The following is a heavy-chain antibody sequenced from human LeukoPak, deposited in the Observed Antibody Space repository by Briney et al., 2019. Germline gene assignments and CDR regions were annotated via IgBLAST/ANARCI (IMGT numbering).Heavy chain of an antibody. CDR2: INHSGST. D-gene: IGHD3-16*02. J-gene: IGHJ3*02. V-gene: IGHV4-34*01. CDR1: GGSFSGYY. Sequence: SETLSLTCAVYGGSFSGYYWSWIRQPPGKGLEWIGEINHSGSTNYNPSLKSRVTISVDTSKNQFSLKLSSVTAADTAVYYCAREGYPYDYIWGSYRSRYDAFDIWGQGTMATVSS. CDR3: AREGYPYDYIWGSYRSRYDAFDI.